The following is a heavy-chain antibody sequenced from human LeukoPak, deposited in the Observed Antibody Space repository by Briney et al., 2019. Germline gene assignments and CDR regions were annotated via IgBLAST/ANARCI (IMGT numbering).Heavy chain of an antibody. CDR1: GYTFTSYG. CDR3: ARWHPIAVAGPLDFDY. Sequence: GASVKVSCKASGYTFTSYGISWVRQAPGQRLEWMGWISAYNGNTNYAQKLQGRVTMTTDTSTSTAYMELRSLRSDDTAVYYCARWHPIAVAGPLDFDYWGQGTLVTVSS. V-gene: IGHV1-18*04. CDR2: ISAYNGNT. J-gene: IGHJ4*02. D-gene: IGHD6-19*01.